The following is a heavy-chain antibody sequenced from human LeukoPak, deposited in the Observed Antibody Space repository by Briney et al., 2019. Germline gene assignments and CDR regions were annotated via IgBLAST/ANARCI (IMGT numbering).Heavy chain of an antibody. J-gene: IGHJ4*02. CDR2: ISYDGSNK. CDR1: GFTFSSYA. Sequence: PGGSLRLSCAASGFTFSSYAMHWVRQAPGKGLEWVAVISYDGSNKYYADSVKGRFTISRDNSKNTLYLQMNSLRAEDTAVYYCARDAPIFGLDYWGQGTLVTVSS. CDR3: ARDAPIFGLDY. V-gene: IGHV3-30-3*01. D-gene: IGHD3-3*01.